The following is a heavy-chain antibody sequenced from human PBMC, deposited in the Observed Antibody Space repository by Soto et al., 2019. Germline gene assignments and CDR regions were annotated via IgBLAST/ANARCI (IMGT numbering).Heavy chain of an antibody. Sequence: SDTLSLTSTVSGVSIRGYYWSWILQPPGKGLEWIGYIYYSGTTSYNPSLNSRVTMSVDTSKNQFSLKVNSVTAADTAVYYCARESYYGSGATVVAYWGQGTLVTVSS. J-gene: IGHJ4*02. CDR1: GVSIRGYY. D-gene: IGHD3-10*01. CDR3: ARESYYGSGATVVAY. V-gene: IGHV4-59*01. CDR2: IYYSGTT.